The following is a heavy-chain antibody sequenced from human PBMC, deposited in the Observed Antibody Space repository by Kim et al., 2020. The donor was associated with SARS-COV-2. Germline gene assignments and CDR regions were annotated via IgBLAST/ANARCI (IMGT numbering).Heavy chain of an antibody. J-gene: IGHJ6*02. Sequence: AQKFQGRLTMTEDTPTDTAYMELSSLRSEDTAVYYCATYRISLVRDYGLDVWGQGTTVTVSS. D-gene: IGHD3-10*01. CDR3: ATYRISLVRDYGLDV. V-gene: IGHV1-24*01.